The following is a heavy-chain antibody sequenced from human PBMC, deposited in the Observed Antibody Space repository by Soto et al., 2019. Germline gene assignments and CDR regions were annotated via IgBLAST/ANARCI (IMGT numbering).Heavy chain of an antibody. CDR1: GFTFSSYS. CDR2: ISSSSSYI. V-gene: IGHV3-21*01. J-gene: IGHJ5*02. D-gene: IGHD6-13*01. CDR3: ARGLEKSSSWYFNWFDP. Sequence: GGSLRLSCAASGFTFSSYSMNWVRQAPWKGLEWVSSISSSSSYIYYADSVKGRFTISRDNAKNSLYLQMNSLRAEDTAVYYCARGLEKSSSWYFNWFDPWGQGTLVTVSS.